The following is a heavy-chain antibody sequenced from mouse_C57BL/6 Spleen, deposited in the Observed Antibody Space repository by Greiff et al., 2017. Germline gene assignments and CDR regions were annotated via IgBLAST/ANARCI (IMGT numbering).Heavy chain of an antibody. J-gene: IGHJ4*01. CDR2: IDPSDSYT. CDR3: ASGNYYAMDY. D-gene: IGHD2-1*01. V-gene: IGHV1-69*01. Sequence: QVQLQQPGAELVMPGASVKLSCKASGYTFTSYWMHWVKPRPGQGLEWIGEIDPSDSYTNYNQKFKGKSTLTVDKSSSTAYMQLSSLTSEDSAVYYCASGNYYAMDYWGQGTSVTVSS. CDR1: GYTFTSYW.